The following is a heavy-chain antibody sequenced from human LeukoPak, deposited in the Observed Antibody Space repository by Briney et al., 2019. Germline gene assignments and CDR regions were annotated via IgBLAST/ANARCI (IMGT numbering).Heavy chain of an antibody. CDR1: GGTFSNHG. Sequence: SVKVSCKASGGTFSNHGVTWLRQAPGQGLEWMGRVIPTFNIRIYAQKFQRRVTITAAKSTSTGYMELSSLRSDDTAVYYCARDLPSPVPGKNYFDSWGQGTLVVVSS. CDR2: VIPTFNIR. V-gene: IGHV1-69*10. J-gene: IGHJ4*02. D-gene: IGHD6-19*01. CDR3: ARDLPSPVPGKNYFDS.